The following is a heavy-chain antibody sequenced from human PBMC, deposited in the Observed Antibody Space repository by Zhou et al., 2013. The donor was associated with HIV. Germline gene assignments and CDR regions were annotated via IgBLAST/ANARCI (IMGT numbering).Heavy chain of an antibody. Sequence: QVQLVQSGAEVKKPGSSVKVSCWSSGVTFSSYPISWVRQAPGQGLEWMGRIVPMFGTTNYAQKFQGRVTITADKSTSTAYMELSSLRSEDTAVYYCARPTQPTLYSSTSYAYWGQGTLVTVSS. D-gene: IGHD6-13*01. CDR3: ARPTQPTLYSSTSYAY. CDR1: GVTFSSYP. V-gene: IGHV1-69*13. CDR2: IVPMFGTT. J-gene: IGHJ4*02.